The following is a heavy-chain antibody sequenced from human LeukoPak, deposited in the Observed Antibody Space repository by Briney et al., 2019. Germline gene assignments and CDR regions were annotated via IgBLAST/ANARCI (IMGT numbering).Heavy chain of an antibody. Sequence: PSETLSLTCAVYGGSFSGYYWSWIRQPPGKGLEWIGEINHSGSTNYNPSLKSRVTMSVDTSKNQFSLKLSSVTAADTAVYYCARDPSSFGGRFDPWGQGTLVADSS. CDR2: INHSGST. D-gene: IGHD3-10*01. CDR1: GGSFSGYY. J-gene: IGHJ5*02. V-gene: IGHV4-34*01. CDR3: ARDPSSFGGRFDP.